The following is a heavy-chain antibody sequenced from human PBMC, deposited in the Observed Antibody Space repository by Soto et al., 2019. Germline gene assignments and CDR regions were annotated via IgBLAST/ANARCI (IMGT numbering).Heavy chain of an antibody. J-gene: IGHJ4*02. CDR1: GGSISSYY. CDR2: IYYSGST. V-gene: IGHV4-59*01. CDR3: ARGRGPNYSSGWYGWFDY. D-gene: IGHD6-19*01. Sequence: SETLSLTCTVSGGSISSYYWSWIRQPPGKGLEWIGYIYYSGSTNYNPSLKSRVTISVDTSKNQFSLKLSSVTAADTAVYYCARGRGPNYSSGWYGWFDYWGQGTLVTVSS.